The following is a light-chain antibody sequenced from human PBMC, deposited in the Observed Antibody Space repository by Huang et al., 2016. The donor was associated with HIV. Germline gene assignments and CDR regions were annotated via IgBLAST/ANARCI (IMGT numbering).Light chain of an antibody. CDR1: QNISSDY. Sequence: NQNISSDYVAWYRQKPGQAPSLLIYGVSRRATGVPGRFSGSGSGTEFSLTISRLGPDDCAVFFCQQYDSSPTTFGQGTNLEIK. J-gene: IGKJ2*01. V-gene: IGKV3-20*01. CDR3: QQYDSSPTT. CDR2: GVS.